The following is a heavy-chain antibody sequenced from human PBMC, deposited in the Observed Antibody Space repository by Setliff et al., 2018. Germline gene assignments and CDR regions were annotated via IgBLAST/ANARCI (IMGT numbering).Heavy chain of an antibody. CDR3: ARDWFCSGGDCSDAFDF. D-gene: IGHD2-21*02. J-gene: IGHJ3*01. Sequence: ASVKVSCKTSGYSFTNYGINWVRQAPGQGLEWMGWNSVYAREFQGRVTMTIDTPTSTAYMELRSLRSDDTAVYYCARDWFCSGGDCSDAFDFWGQGTMVTVSS. CDR1: GYSFTNYG. CDR2: NSV. V-gene: IGHV1-18*01.